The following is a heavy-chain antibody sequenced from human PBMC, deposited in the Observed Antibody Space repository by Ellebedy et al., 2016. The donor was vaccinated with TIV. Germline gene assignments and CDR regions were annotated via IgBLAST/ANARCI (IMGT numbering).Heavy chain of an antibody. V-gene: IGHV1-18*01. D-gene: IGHD3-10*01. Sequence: ASVKVSCXASGGIFSSYAISWVRQAPGQGLEWMGWISAYNGNTNYAQKLQGRVTMTTDTSTSTAYMELRSLRSDDTAVYYCARRRYGSGGYFDYWGQGTLVTVSS. CDR3: ARRRYGSGGYFDY. CDR1: GGIFSSYA. J-gene: IGHJ4*02. CDR2: ISAYNGNT.